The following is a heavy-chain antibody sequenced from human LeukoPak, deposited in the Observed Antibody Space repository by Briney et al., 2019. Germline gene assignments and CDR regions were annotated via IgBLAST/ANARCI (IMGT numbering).Heavy chain of an antibody. CDR1: GYSFTDYW. V-gene: IGHV5-51*01. Sequence: GESLKISCKASGYSFTDYWIGWVRQMPGEGLEWMGIIYPGDSDTRYSPSFQGQVTFSADKSISTAYLQWRSLKASDSAIYYCATAIVAAYDYWGQGTPVTVSS. CDR3: ATAIVAAYDY. CDR2: IYPGDSDT. D-gene: IGHD1-26*01. J-gene: IGHJ4*02.